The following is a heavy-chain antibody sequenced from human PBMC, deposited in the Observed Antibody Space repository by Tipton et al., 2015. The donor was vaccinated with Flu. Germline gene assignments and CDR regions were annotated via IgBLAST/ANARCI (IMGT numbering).Heavy chain of an antibody. J-gene: IGHJ3*02. CDR1: GFTFSSYG. V-gene: IGHV3-33*01. CDR3: ARDLHCSSTSCYVDAFDI. Sequence: SLRLSCAASGFTFSSYGMHWVRQAPGKGLEWVAVIWYDGSNKYYADPVKGRFTISRDNSKNTLYLQMNSLRAEDTAVYYCARDLHCSSTSCYVDAFDIWGQGTMVTVSS. D-gene: IGHD2-2*01. CDR2: IWYDGSNK.